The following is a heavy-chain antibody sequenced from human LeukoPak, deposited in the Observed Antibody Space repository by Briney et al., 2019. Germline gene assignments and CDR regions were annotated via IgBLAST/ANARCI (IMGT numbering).Heavy chain of an antibody. CDR3: ARASILTGYFDP. D-gene: IGHD3-9*01. Sequence: SETLSLTCAVYGGSFSGYYWSWIRQPPGKGLEWIGEINHSGSTNYNPSLKSRVTISVDRSKNQFSLNLSSVTAADTAMYYCARASILTGYFDPWGQGTLVTVSS. CDR2: INHSGST. CDR1: GGSFSGYY. J-gene: IGHJ5*02. V-gene: IGHV4-34*01.